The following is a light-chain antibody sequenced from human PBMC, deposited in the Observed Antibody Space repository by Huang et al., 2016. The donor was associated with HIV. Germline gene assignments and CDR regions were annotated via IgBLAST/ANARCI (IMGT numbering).Light chain of an antibody. J-gene: IGKJ2*01. V-gene: IGKV4-1*01. CDR3: QQYYSTSYT. CDR1: QSFLYSSNNKNS. Sequence: DIVMTQSPDSLAGSLGERATINCKSSQSFLYSSNNKNSLAWYQQKPGQPPKLLIYWSSTRESGVPDRVRGSGSGTDFTLTISSLQAEDVAVYYCQQYYSTSYTFGQGTKLEIK. CDR2: WSS.